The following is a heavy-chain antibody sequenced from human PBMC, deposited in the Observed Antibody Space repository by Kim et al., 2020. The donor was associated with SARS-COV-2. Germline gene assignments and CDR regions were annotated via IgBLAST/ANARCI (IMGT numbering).Heavy chain of an antibody. D-gene: IGHD5-18*01. CDR1: GFTFSSYA. CDR2: ISYDGSNK. CDR3: ARDGETTAMAQQDYYYYMDV. J-gene: IGHJ6*03. V-gene: IGHV3-30-3*01. Sequence: GGSLRLSCAASGFTFSSYAMHWVRQAPGKGLEWVAVISYDGSNKYYADSVKGRFTISRDNSKNTLYLQMNSLRAEDTAVYYCARDGETTAMAQQDYYYYMDVWGKGTTVTVSS.